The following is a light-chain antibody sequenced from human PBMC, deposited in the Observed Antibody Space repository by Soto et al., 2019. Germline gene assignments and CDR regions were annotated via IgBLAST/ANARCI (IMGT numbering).Light chain of an antibody. Sequence: QSVLTQPASVSGSPGQSITISCTGTSSDVGSYNLVSWYQQHPGKAPKLMIYEGSKRPSGVSNRFSGSKSGNTASLTISGLQAEDGADYYCCSYAGSRVFGGGTKVTVL. V-gene: IGLV2-23*01. CDR1: SSDVGSYNL. CDR3: CSYAGSRV. J-gene: IGLJ3*02. CDR2: EGS.